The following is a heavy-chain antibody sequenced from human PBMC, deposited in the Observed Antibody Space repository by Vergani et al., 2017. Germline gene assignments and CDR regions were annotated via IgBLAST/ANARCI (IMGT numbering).Heavy chain of an antibody. Sequence: AQLVESGGGVVQPGSSLRLSCAASGFTVSSNYMSWVRQAPGKGLEWVSVIYNGGSTYYADSVKGRFTISRDNAKNSLYLDMSSLRAEDTAVYYCVRDVRVSRTWGQGALVADSS. CDR3: VRDVRVSRT. CDR2: IYNGGST. V-gene: IGHV3-66*01. J-gene: IGHJ5*01. CDR1: GFTVSSNY.